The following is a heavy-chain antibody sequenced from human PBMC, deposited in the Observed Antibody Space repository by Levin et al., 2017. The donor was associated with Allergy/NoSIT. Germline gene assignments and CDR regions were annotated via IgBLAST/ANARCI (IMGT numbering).Heavy chain of an antibody. Sequence: GESLKISCAASGFTFSSYAMSWVRQAPGKGLEWVSAISGSGGSTYYADSVKGRFTISRDNSKNTLYLQMNSLRAEDTAVYYCAKDVRYFDWLPSYYFDYWGQGTLVTVSS. CDR2: ISGSGGST. D-gene: IGHD3-9*01. CDR3: AKDVRYFDWLPSYYFDY. J-gene: IGHJ4*02. V-gene: IGHV3-23*01. CDR1: GFTFSSYA.